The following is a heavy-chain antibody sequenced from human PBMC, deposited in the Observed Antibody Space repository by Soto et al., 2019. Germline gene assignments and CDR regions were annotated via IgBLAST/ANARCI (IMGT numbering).Heavy chain of an antibody. CDR1: GFTFSSYA. V-gene: IGHV3-23*01. CDR2: ISGSGGST. D-gene: IGHD3-10*01. J-gene: IGHJ4*02. Sequence: GGSLRLSCAASGFTFSSYAMSWVRQAPGKGLEWVSAISGSGGSTYYADSVKGRFTISRDNSKNTLYLQMNSLRAEDTAVYYCAKRLYYYGSGSYYYGYWGQGTLVTVSS. CDR3: AKRLYYYGSGSYYYGY.